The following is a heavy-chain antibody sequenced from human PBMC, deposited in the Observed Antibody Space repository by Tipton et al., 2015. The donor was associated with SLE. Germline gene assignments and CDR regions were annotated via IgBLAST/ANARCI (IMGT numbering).Heavy chain of an antibody. CDR1: GYTFTSYA. CDR3: AREPKVRGVIGGGFYYYYYMDV. V-gene: IGHV1-69*06. J-gene: IGHJ6*03. CDR2: IIPIFGTA. D-gene: IGHD3-10*01. Sequence: QLVQSGAEVKKPGASVKVSCKASGYTFTSYAISWVRQAPGQGLEWMGGIIPIFGTANYAQKFQGRVTITADKSTSTAYMELSSLRSEDTAVYYCAREPKVRGVIGGGFYYYYYMDVWGKGTTVTVSS.